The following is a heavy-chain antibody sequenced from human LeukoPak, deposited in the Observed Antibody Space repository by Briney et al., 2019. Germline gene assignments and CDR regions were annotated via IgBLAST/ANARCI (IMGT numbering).Heavy chain of an antibody. CDR2: IKQDGSEK. V-gene: IGHV3-7*03. CDR3: ARHPVGSTSCYHWPWFDP. J-gene: IGHJ5*02. CDR1: GFTFSSYW. Sequence: GGSLRLSCAASGFTFSSYWMSWVRQAPGKGLEWVANIKQDGSEKYYVDSVKGRFTISRDNPKNSLYLQMNSLRAEDTALYYCARHPVGSTSCYHWPWFDPWGQGTLVTVSS. D-gene: IGHD2-2*01.